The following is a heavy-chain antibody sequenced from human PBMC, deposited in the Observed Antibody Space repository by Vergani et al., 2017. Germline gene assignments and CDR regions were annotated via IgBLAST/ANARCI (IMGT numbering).Heavy chain of an antibody. CDR1: GGSISSGDYY. D-gene: IGHD3-22*01. Sequence: QVQLQESGPGLVKPSQTLSLTCTVSGGSISSGDYYWSWIRQPPGKGLEWIGYIYYGGSTYYNPSLKSRVTISVDTAKNQFSLKLSSVTAADTAVYYCARDFPSSYYYDSRDVWGKGTTVTVCS. CDR3: ARDFPSSYYYDSRDV. V-gene: IGHV4-30-4*01. CDR2: IYYGGST. J-gene: IGHJ6*04.